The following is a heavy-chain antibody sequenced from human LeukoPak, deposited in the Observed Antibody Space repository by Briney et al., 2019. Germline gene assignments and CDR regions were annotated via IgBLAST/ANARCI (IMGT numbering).Heavy chain of an antibody. Sequence: GGSLRLSCAASGFTFSNYGMHWVRQAPGKGLEWVAFIWYDGSNRYYADSVKGRFTISRDNSKNTLFLQMSSPRTEDTAVYYCAKDPLGFCTRATCRYLDSWGQGTLVTVSS. D-gene: IGHD2-8*01. CDR3: AKDPLGFCTRATCRYLDS. V-gene: IGHV3-30*02. J-gene: IGHJ4*03. CDR1: GFTFSNYG. CDR2: IWYDGSNR.